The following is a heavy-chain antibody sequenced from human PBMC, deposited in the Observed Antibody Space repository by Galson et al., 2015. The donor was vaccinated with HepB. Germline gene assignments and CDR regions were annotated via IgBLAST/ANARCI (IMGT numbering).Heavy chain of an antibody. D-gene: IGHD6-13*01. J-gene: IGHJ5*02. Sequence: SVKVSCRASGGTFSSYTISWVRQAPGQGLEWMGRIIPILGIANYAQKFQGRVTITADKSTSTAYMELSSLRSEDTAVYYCARAGRGSSWYEAYNWFDPWGQGTLVTVSS. CDR1: GGTFSSYT. CDR3: ARAGRGSSWYEAYNWFDP. CDR2: IIPILGIA. V-gene: IGHV1-69*02.